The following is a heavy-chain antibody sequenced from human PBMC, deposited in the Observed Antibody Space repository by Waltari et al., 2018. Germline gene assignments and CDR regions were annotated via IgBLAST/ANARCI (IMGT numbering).Heavy chain of an antibody. Sequence: EVQLVESGGDLFRPGGSLRLSCEASGFTFSTDWMSGVGQAPGKGREWVADIRQDGGEERYLASVRGRFIISRDNAKNSVFLQMDSLRAEDTALYYCAKDNWGLPGGIDGFDVWGQGTMVTVSS. CDR1: GFTFSTDW. V-gene: IGHV3-7*01. D-gene: IGHD7-27*01. CDR2: IRQDGGEE. CDR3: AKDNWGLPGGIDGFDV. J-gene: IGHJ3*01.